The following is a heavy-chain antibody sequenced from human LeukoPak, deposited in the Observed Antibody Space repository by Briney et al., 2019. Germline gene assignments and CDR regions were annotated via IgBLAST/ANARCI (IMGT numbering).Heavy chain of an antibody. J-gene: IGHJ4*02. V-gene: IGHV3-23*01. CDR1: GFTFSSYA. CDR3: AKYYDFWSGYNSLDY. Sequence: GGSLRLSCAASGFTFSSYAMSWVRQAPGKGLEWVSAISGSGGSTYYADSVKGRFTISRDTSKNTLYLQMNSLRAEDTAVYYCAKYYDFWSGYNSLDYWGQGTLVTVSS. CDR2: ISGSGGST. D-gene: IGHD3-3*01.